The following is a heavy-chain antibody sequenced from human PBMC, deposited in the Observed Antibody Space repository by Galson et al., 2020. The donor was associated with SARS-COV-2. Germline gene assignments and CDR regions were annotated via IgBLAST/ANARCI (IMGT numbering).Heavy chain of an antibody. J-gene: IGHJ6*02. CDR1: GFTFSSYG. V-gene: IGHV3-30*18. Sequence: GGSLRLSCAASGFTFSSYGMHWVRQAPGKGLEWVAVISYDVSNKYYADSVNGRFTIPRDNSKNTLYLQMNSLRAEDTAVYYCAKDLEFFSYSSSSYDYYYGMDVWGQGTTVTVSS. D-gene: IGHD6-6*01. CDR2: ISYDVSNK. CDR3: AKDLEFFSYSSSSYDYYYGMDV.